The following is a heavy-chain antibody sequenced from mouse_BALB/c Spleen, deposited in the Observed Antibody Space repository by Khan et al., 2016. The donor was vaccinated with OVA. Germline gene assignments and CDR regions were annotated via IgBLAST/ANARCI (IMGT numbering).Heavy chain of an antibody. CDR1: GYTFTDFA. CDR3: ARPAYDGYDDY. J-gene: IGHJ2*01. D-gene: IGHD2-3*01. V-gene: IGHV1S137*01. Sequence: QVQLKQSGPELVRPGVSVKISCKGSGYTFTDFAMYWVKQSHAKSLEWIGLISTYSGNTNYNQKFKGKATMTVDKSSSTAYMELARLTSEDSAIYYCARPAYDGYDDYWGQGTTLTVSS. CDR2: ISTYSGNT.